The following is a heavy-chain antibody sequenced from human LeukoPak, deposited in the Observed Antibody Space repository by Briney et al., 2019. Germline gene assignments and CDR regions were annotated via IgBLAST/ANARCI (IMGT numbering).Heavy chain of an antibody. J-gene: IGHJ5*02. Sequence: PSQTLSLTCTVSGGSISSGSYYWSWIRQPAGKGLEWIGRIYTSGSTNYNPSLKSRVTISVDTSKNQFSLKLSSVTAADTAVYYCAREYRSFSWFDPWGQGTLVTGSS. CDR2: IYTSGST. CDR3: AREYRSFSWFDP. D-gene: IGHD2-2*02. V-gene: IGHV4-61*02. CDR1: GGSISSGSYY.